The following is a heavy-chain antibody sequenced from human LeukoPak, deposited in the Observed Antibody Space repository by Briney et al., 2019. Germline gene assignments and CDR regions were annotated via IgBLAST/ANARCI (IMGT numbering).Heavy chain of an antibody. CDR1: GFTFSNYW. CDR2: MNIDGSEK. Sequence: PGGSLRLSCAASGFTFSNYWMGWVRKAPGKRLEWMANMNIDGSEKYYADSVKGRFSISRDNARNSVYLQMASLRVEDTAVYYCARDPVEWELLLDYWGQGTLVTVSS. CDR3: ARDPVEWELLLDY. D-gene: IGHD1-26*01. J-gene: IGHJ4*02. V-gene: IGHV3-7*01.